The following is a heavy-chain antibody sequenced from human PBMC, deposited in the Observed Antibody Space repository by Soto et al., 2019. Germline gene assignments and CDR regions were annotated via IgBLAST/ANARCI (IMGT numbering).Heavy chain of an antibody. CDR2: IYYSGST. CDR3: ARGVATIGP. CDR1: GDSISSYY. Sequence: PLETLSLTCTVSGDSISSYYWTWIRQPPGKGLEWIGYIYYSGSTNYNPSLKSRVTISVDTSKNQFSLKLTSVTAADTAVYYCARGVATIGPWGQGTLVTVSS. D-gene: IGHD5-12*01. J-gene: IGHJ5*02. V-gene: IGHV4-59*01.